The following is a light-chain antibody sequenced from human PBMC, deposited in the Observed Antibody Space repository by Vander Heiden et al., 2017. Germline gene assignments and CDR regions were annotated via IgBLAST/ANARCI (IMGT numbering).Light chain of an antibody. Sequence: DIQMTQSPSTLSASVGDRVTITCRASQSIRTWLAWHQQKPVKAPKLLIYKASDLESGVPSRFSGSGSGTEFTLTISSLQPDDFASYYCQQYNSYPYTFGQGTKLEIK. CDR3: QQYNSYPYT. CDR1: QSIRTW. J-gene: IGKJ2*01. V-gene: IGKV1-5*03. CDR2: KAS.